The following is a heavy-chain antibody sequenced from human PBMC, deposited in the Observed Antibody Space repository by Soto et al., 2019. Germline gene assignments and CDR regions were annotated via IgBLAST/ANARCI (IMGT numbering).Heavy chain of an antibody. J-gene: IGHJ4*01. V-gene: IGHV3-15*01. CDR1: GFTFSNAW. D-gene: IGHD3-22*01. CDR3: TTGPYYDSSGYYYSDY. Sequence: PGGSLRLSCAASGFTFSNAWMSWVRQAPGKGLEWVGCIKSKTDGGTTDYAAPVKGRITISRDDSKNTLYLQMNRLKTEDTAVYYFTTGPYYDSSGYYYSDYWGQGTLVTVSS. CDR2: IKSKTDGGTT.